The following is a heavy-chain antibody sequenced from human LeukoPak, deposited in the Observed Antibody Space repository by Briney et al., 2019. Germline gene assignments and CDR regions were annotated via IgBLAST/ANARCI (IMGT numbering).Heavy chain of an antibody. V-gene: IGHV4-59*02. J-gene: IGHJ6*02. CDR1: GGSVTSYY. D-gene: IGHD1-7*01. Sequence: NASETLSLTCTVSGGSVTSYYWSWIRQPPGKELEWIGYIYYSGSTSYNPSLKSRVTISVDTSTNQFSLKLSSVTAADTAVYYCARDNWNYGSSMDVWGQGTTVTVSS. CDR3: ARDNWNYGSSMDV. CDR2: IYYSGST.